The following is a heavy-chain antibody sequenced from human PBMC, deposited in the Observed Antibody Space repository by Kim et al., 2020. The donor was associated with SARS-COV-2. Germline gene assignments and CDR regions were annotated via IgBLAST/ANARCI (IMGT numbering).Heavy chain of an antibody. D-gene: IGHD3-22*01. Sequence: ASVKVSCKASGYTFSKYGISWVRQAPGQGLEWMGWISAYNGNTNSAQNLQGRVTMTTDTSTTTAYMELRRLRSDDTAVYYCARDHFEIYDSSGHRTEGQFFDIWGQGTMVTVS. CDR1: GYTFSKYG. V-gene: IGHV1-18*01. CDR3: ARDHFEIYDSSGHRTEGQFFDI. J-gene: IGHJ3*02. CDR2: ISAYNGNT.